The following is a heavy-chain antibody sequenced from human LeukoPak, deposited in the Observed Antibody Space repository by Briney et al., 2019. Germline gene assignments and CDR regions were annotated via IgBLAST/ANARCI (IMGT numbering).Heavy chain of an antibody. CDR1: GGTFSSYA. J-gene: IGHJ5*02. Sequence: SVKVSCNASGGTFSSYAIRWVRQAPGQGLVGMGGILPIFGTTNYAQKFQGRVKINTDDSTRTANMELSSLRSENTAVYYGAKVGWLQLGSWFDPWGQGTLVTVSS. D-gene: IGHD5-24*01. CDR2: ILPIFGTT. CDR3: AKVGWLQLGSWFDP. V-gene: IGHV1-69*05.